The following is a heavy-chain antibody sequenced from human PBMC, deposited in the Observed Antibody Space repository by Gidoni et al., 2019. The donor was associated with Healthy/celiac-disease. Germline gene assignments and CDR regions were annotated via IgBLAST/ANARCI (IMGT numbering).Heavy chain of an antibody. V-gene: IGHV4-39*07. CDR2: IYYSGST. CDR1: GGSISSSSYY. Sequence: QLQLQASGPGLVTPSETLSLTCTVSGGSISSSSYYWCWIRQPPGKGLEWIGSIYYSGSTYYNPSLKSRVTISVDTSKNQFSLKLSSVTAADTAVYYCARGGSYDYYYYYGMDVWGQGTTVTVSS. J-gene: IGHJ6*02. CDR3: ARGGSYDYYYYYGMDV. D-gene: IGHD5-18*01.